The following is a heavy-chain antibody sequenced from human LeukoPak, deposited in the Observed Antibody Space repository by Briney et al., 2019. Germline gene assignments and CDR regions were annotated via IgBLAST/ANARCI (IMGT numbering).Heavy chain of an antibody. CDR3: ARGKAGGRFDY. V-gene: IGHV4-31*03. CDR1: GDSISSGVYY. J-gene: IGHJ4*02. CDR2: IYSSGST. D-gene: IGHD3-16*01. Sequence: SETLSLTCTVSGDSISSGVYYWSWIRQPPGKGLEWIGYIYSSGSTSYNPSLKSRVTMSVDTSKNQFSLKLSSVSAADTAVYYCARGKAGGRFDYWGQGTLVTVSS.